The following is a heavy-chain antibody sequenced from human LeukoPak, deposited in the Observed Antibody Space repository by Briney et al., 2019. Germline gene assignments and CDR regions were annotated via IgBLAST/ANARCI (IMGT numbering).Heavy chain of an antibody. D-gene: IGHD3-10*01. J-gene: IGHJ5*02. V-gene: IGHV3-30-3*01. CDR2: ISYDGSNK. CDR3: AREQLLWFGELLPRGWFDP. Sequence: GRSRRLSCAASGFTFSSYAMHWVRQAPGKGLEWVAVISYDGSNKYYADSVKGRFTISRDNSKNTLYLQMNSLRAEDTAVYYCAREQLLWFGELLPRGWFDPWGQGTLVTVSS. CDR1: GFTFSSYA.